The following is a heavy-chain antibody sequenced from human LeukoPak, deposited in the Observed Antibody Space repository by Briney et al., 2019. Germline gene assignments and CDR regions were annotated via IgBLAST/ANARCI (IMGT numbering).Heavy chain of an antibody. Sequence: KTSETLSLTCAVYGGSFSGYYWSWIRQPPGKGLEWIGEINHSGSTNYNPSLKSRVTISVDTSKNQFSLKLSSVTAADTAVYYCARHLRLRYFAPFDPWGQGTLVTVSS. J-gene: IGHJ5*02. CDR2: INHSGST. D-gene: IGHD3-9*01. CDR3: ARHLRLRYFAPFDP. CDR1: GGSFSGYY. V-gene: IGHV4-34*01.